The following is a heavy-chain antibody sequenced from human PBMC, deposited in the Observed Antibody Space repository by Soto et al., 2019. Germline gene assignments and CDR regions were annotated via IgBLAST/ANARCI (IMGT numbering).Heavy chain of an antibody. CDR1: GFTFTNYA. Sequence: PGGSLRLSCATSGFTFTNYAMTWVRQGPGKGLEWVSSISAGGVSTYLADPVKGRFTISRDNTKHPLFLHMNSLRAEDTAVYYCAKMYRGYSGYIQSWGQGTLVTVSS. CDR3: AKMYRGYSGYIQS. V-gene: IGHV3-23*01. D-gene: IGHD5-12*01. J-gene: IGHJ5*02. CDR2: ISAGGVST.